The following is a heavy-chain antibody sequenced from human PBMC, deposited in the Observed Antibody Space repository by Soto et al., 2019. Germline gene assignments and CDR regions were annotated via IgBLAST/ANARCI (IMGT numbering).Heavy chain of an antibody. V-gene: IGHV3-30-3*01. CDR1: GFTFSSYA. Sequence: QVQLVESGGGVVQPGRSLRLSCAASGFTFSSYAMHWVRQAPGKGLEWVAVISYDGSNKYYADSVKGRFTISRDNSKNTLYLQMNSLRAEDTAVYYCARDEEYSSSPRFDYWGQGTLVTVSS. CDR2: ISYDGSNK. CDR3: ARDEEYSSSPRFDY. D-gene: IGHD6-6*01. J-gene: IGHJ4*02.